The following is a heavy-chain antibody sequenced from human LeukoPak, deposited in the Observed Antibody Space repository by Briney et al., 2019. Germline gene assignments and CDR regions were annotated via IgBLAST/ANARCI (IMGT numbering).Heavy chain of an antibody. J-gene: IGHJ4*02. D-gene: IGHD2-15*01. CDR1: GFTFSTYS. V-gene: IGHV3-21*01. CDR2: LSGDKKYI. Sequence: GGSLRLSCAASGFTFSTYSLNWVRQAPGKGLEWLSSLSGDKKYIYYADSVKGRFTISRDNAKNSLYLQMNSLSAEDTAVYYCARPTKAYSYYFDYWGQGTLVTVSS. CDR3: ARPTKAYSYYFDY.